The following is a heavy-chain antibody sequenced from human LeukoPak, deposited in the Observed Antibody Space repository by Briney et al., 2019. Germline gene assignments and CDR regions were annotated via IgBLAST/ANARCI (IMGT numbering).Heavy chain of an antibody. J-gene: IGHJ4*02. Sequence: SETLSLTCTVSGGSIISSTYIWGWIRQSPGKGLEWIGSASHSGDTYYNPSLKSRLTVSVDTSKNQFSLRLTSVTAADTAVYYCRGRVKCCGGTCFSDHFDYWGLGTLVSVSS. CDR1: GGSIISSTYI. CDR2: ASHSGDT. D-gene: IGHD2-15*01. V-gene: IGHV4-39*01. CDR3: RGRVKCCGGTCFSDHFDY.